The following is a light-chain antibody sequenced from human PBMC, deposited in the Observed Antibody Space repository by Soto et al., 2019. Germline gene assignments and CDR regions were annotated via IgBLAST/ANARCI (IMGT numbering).Light chain of an antibody. CDR2: KAS. Sequence: DIQMTQSPSPLSGSVGERVTITGRASQTISSWVAWYQQKPGKAPKLLIYKASTLKSGVPSRFSGSGSGTEFTLTISSLQPDDFATYYCQHYNSYPRTFGQGTKVDIK. J-gene: IGKJ1*01. CDR1: QTISSW. CDR3: QHYNSYPRT. V-gene: IGKV1-5*03.